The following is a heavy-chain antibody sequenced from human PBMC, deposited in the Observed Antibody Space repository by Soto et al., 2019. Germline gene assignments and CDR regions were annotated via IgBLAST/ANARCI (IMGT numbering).Heavy chain of an antibody. Sequence: QVQLVQSGAEVKKPGASVKVSCKASGYTFTSYYMHWVRQAPGQGLEWMGIINPSGGSTRYAQKFQSRVTMTRDTYTSTVYMELSSLRSEDTAVYYCARDDFSDYYDSSGYYVYWGQGTLVTVSS. J-gene: IGHJ4*02. V-gene: IGHV1-46*01. CDR3: ARDDFSDYYDSSGYYVY. D-gene: IGHD3-22*01. CDR1: GYTFTSYY. CDR2: INPSGGST.